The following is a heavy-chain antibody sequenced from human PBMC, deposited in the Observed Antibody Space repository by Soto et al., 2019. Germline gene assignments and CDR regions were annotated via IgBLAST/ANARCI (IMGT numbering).Heavy chain of an antibody. Sequence: LSLTCTVSGGSISSSSYYWGWIRQPPGKGLEWIGSIYYSGSTYYNPSLKSRVTISVDTSKNQFSLKLSCVTAADTAVYYCARTDIVLMVYAFLFDYWGQGTLVTVSS. V-gene: IGHV4-39*01. CDR2: IYYSGST. J-gene: IGHJ4*02. D-gene: IGHD2-8*01. CDR3: ARTDIVLMVYAFLFDY. CDR1: GGSISSSSYY.